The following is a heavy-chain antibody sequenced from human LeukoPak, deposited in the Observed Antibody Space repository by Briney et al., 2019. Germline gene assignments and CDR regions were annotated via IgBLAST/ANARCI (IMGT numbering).Heavy chain of an antibody. V-gene: IGHV6-1*01. J-gene: IGHJ4*02. CDR2: TYYRSKWYN. Sequence: SQTLSLTFAISGDSVSSNSAAWHWIRQSPSRGLEWLGRTYYRSKWYNDYAVSLRSRITFNSDTSKNQFSLQLNSVTPEDTAVYFCARDGTDRSSSWYYYFDCWGQGSLVTVSS. D-gene: IGHD6-13*01. CDR3: ARDGTDRSSSWYYYFDC. CDR1: GDSVSSNSAA.